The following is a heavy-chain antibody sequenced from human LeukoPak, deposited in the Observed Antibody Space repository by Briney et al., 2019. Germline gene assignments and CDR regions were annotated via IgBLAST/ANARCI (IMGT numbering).Heavy chain of an antibody. CDR2: IWYDGSNK. V-gene: IGHV3-33*01. CDR3: ARDDDYGDHLDY. Sequence: PGGSLRLSCAASGFTFSSYGMPWVRQAPGKGLEWVSVIWYDGSNKYYADSVKGRFTISRDNSKNTLYLQMNSLRAEDTAVYYCARDDDYGDHLDYWGQGALVTVSS. D-gene: IGHD4-17*01. J-gene: IGHJ4*02. CDR1: GFTFSSYG.